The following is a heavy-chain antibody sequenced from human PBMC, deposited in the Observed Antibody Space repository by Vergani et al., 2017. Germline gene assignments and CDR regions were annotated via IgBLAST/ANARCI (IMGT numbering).Heavy chain of an antibody. J-gene: IGHJ2*01. V-gene: IGHV1-58*02. D-gene: IGHD3-22*01. CDR2: IVVGSGNT. CDR3: AADHTYYDSSGYPRGNWYFDL. Sequence: QMQLVQSGPEVKKTGTSVKVSCKASGFTFTSSAMQWVRQARGQRLEWIGWIVVGSGNTNDAQKFRERVTITRDMSTTTAYMELSSLRSEDTSLYYCAADHTYYDSSGYPRGNWYFDLWGRGTLVTVSS. CDR1: GFTFTSSA.